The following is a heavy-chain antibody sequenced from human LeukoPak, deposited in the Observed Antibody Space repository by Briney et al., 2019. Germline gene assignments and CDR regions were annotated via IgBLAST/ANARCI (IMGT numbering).Heavy chain of an antibody. D-gene: IGHD6-19*01. CDR1: GGTFSSYA. J-gene: IGHJ4*02. Sequence: SVKVSCKASGGTFSSYAISWVRQAPGQGLEWMGRIIPILGIANYAQKFQGRVTITADKSTSTAYMELSSLRSEDTAVYYCARAAVAGTFVTLRYWGQGTLVTVSS. CDR2: IIPILGIA. V-gene: IGHV1-69*04. CDR3: ARAAVAGTFVTLRY.